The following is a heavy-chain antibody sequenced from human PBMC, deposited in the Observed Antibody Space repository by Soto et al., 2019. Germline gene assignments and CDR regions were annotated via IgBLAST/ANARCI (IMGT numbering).Heavy chain of an antibody. CDR3: ARDSGAKLSSS. J-gene: IGHJ4*02. V-gene: IGHV1-3*01. D-gene: IGHD6-13*01. CDR1: GYTFTSYA. Sequence: ASVKVSCKASGYTFTSYAMHWVRQAPGQRLEWVGGIVPIYRTADYAQKFQGRVTITADESARTDYMELRGLKSQDTAVYYCARDSGAKLSSSWGQGTLVTVSS. CDR2: IVPIYRTA.